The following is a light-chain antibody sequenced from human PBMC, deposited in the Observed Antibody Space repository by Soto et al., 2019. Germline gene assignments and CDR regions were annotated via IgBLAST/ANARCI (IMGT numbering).Light chain of an antibody. CDR1: SSDVGGYNY. J-gene: IGLJ2*01. CDR3: ASYTTSTTRVV. V-gene: IGLV2-14*01. Sequence: QPVLTQPASVSGSPGQSITISCTGTSSDVGGYNYVSWYQQHPGKVPKLMIYEVTNRPSAVSNRFSGSKSGNTASLTISGLQVEDEADYYCASYTTSTTRVVFGGGTKLTVL. CDR2: EVT.